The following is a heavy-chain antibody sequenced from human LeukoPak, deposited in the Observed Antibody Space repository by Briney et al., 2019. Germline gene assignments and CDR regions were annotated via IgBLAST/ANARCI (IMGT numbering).Heavy chain of an antibody. V-gene: IGHV3-74*01. J-gene: IGHJ3*02. D-gene: IGHD2-8*01. Sequence: QPGGSLRLSCAASGFSFGSYWLHWVRQAPGKGLVWVSHIKSDGSSTGYADSVKGRFTISRDNAKNTLYLQMNSLRVEDAAVYYCATVGGVSGRAFDMWGQGTVVTVSS. CDR1: GFSFGSYW. CDR3: ATVGGVSGRAFDM. CDR2: IKSDGSST.